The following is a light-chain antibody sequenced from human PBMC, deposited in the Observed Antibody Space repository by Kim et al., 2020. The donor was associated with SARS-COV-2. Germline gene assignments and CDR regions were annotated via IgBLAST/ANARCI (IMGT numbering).Light chain of an antibody. Sequence: AAVGDRVTSTCRASQGIASSVAWYQHKPGKAPQLLIYSASTLQSGVPSRFSGSGSGTDFTLTISSLQPEDFATYYCQQLSSYPLTFGGGTKVDIK. CDR2: SAS. CDR1: QGIASS. CDR3: QQLSSYPLT. J-gene: IGKJ4*01. V-gene: IGKV1-9*01.